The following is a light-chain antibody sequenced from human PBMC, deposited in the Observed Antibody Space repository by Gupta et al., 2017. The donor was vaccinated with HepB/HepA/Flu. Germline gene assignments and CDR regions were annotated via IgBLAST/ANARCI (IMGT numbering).Light chain of an antibody. CDR3: HRGYTAPFT. V-gene: IGKV1-39*01. CDR1: QSINGY. Sequence: IQMTQSPSSLSASVGDRVTITCQPSQSINGYLNWYQQKPGKAPKLLLHTTSASQSAVPSRFSGSGSGTDFTLTISRIQPEDFATYYCHRGYTAPFTFGPGTRVDIE. J-gene: IGKJ3*01. CDR2: TTS.